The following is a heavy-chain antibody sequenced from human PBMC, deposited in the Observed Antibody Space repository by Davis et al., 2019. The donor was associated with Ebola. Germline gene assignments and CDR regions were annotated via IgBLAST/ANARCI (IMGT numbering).Heavy chain of an antibody. V-gene: IGHV1-18*01. J-gene: IGHJ6*02. Sequence: ASVKVSCKASGYTFTSYGISWVRQAPGQGLEWMGWISAYNGNTNYAQKLQGRVTMNTDTSTSTAYMELRSLRSDDTAVYYCARDMIYALAVAGTTYNNYGMDVWGQGTTVTVSS. CDR2: ISAYNGNT. CDR1: GYTFTSYG. D-gene: IGHD6-19*01. CDR3: ARDMIYALAVAGTTYNNYGMDV.